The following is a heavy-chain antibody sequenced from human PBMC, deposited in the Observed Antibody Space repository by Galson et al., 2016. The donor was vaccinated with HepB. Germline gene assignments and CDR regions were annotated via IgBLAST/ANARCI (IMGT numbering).Heavy chain of an antibody. D-gene: IGHD3-3*01. J-gene: IGHJ5*02. CDR3: ARFAVVTPVFDP. Sequence: TLSLTCTVSGGSISSDDHHWSWIRQPPGEGLEWIGYIFYSGTTYYNPSLKSRVTMSLDTSKNQFSLKMRFVTAADTAVYYCARFAVVTPVFDPWGQGTLVTVSS. CDR2: IFYSGTT. V-gene: IGHV4-30-4*01. CDR1: GGSISSDDHH.